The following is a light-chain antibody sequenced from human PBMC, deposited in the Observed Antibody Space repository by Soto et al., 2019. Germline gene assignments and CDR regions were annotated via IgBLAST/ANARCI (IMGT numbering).Light chain of an antibody. CDR1: QSLSSSY. J-gene: IGKJ3*01. CDR2: GAS. Sequence: EIVLTQSPGTLSLSPGERATLSCRASQSLSSSYLVWYQQKPGQAPRLLIYGASSRATGIPDRFSGSGSGTDFTLTISRLEPEDFAVYYCQHYENTPPPVTFGPGTKVDIK. V-gene: IGKV3-20*01. CDR3: QHYENTPPPVT.